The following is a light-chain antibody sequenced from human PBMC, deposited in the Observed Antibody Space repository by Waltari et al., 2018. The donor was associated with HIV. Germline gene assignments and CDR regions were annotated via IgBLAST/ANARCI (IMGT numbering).Light chain of an antibody. V-gene: IGKV4-1*01. Sequence: DIVMTQSPDSLTVSLGERATINCRSSQSVLYKSDSKNYLGWFQQKQGQPPKLLFYWASTREYGVPDRFSGSGSGTDFTLTITSLQAEDVAVYYCQQYYKIPWTFGQGTKVEL. CDR2: WAS. CDR1: QSVLYKSDSKNY. CDR3: QQYYKIPWT. J-gene: IGKJ1*01.